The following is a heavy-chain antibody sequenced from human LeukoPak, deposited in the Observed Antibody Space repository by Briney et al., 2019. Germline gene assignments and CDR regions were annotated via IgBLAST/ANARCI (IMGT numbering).Heavy chain of an antibody. D-gene: IGHD3-22*01. CDR3: ARGPRGYYDSSGYYWGDFDY. CDR1: GGTFSSYA. V-gene: IGHV1-69*05. J-gene: IGHJ4*02. Sequence: ASVKVSCKASGGTFSSYAISWVRQAPGQGLEWMGGIIPIFGTANYAQKFQGRVTITTDESTSTAYMELSSLRSEDTAVYYCARGPRGYYDSSGYYWGDFDYWGQGTLVTVSS. CDR2: IIPIFGTA.